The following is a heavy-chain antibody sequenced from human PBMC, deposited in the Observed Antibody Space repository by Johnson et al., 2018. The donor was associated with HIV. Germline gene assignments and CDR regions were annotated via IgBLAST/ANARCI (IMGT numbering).Heavy chain of an antibody. J-gene: IGHJ3*02. D-gene: IGHD3-10*01. CDR1: GFTFSSYG. Sequence: QVQLVESGGGVVQPGRSLRLSCAASGFTFSSYGMHWVRQAPAKGLEWVAVISYDGSNKYYADSVKGRFTISRDNSKNSLYLQMNRLRPGDTAVYYCVRGGSYAFDIWGQGTMVTVSS. CDR2: ISYDGSNK. V-gene: IGHV3-30*03. CDR3: VRGGSYAFDI.